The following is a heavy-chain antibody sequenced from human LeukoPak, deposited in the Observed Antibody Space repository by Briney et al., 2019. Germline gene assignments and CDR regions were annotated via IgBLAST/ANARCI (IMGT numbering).Heavy chain of an antibody. Sequence: GGSLRLSCAASGFTFSSYGMNWVRQAPGKGLEWVSAISGSGGSTYYADSVKGRFTISRDNSKNTLYLQMNSLRAEDTALYYCAQSRTYYYDSSGYYFSYWGQGTLVTVSS. CDR3: AQSRTYYYDSSGYYFSY. J-gene: IGHJ4*02. V-gene: IGHV3-23*01. CDR2: ISGSGGST. D-gene: IGHD3-22*01. CDR1: GFTFSSYG.